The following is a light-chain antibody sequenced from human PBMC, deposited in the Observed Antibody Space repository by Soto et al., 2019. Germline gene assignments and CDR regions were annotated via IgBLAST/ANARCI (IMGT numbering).Light chain of an antibody. Sequence: SYELSQPPSVSVSPGQTATISCSGEKLGDYYAVWYQQKPGQSPILVIYLDSKRPSGIPERFSGSASGNTATLTISGTQAMDEAHYYCQAWDDSTSVVFGGGTKLTVL. V-gene: IGLV3-1*01. CDR2: LDS. CDR1: KLGDYY. J-gene: IGLJ2*01. CDR3: QAWDDSTSVV.